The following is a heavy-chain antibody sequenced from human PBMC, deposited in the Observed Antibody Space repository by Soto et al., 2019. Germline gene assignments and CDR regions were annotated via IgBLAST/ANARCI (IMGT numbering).Heavy chain of an antibody. CDR2: ISYDGSNK. CDR3: AKGTIAVAGTFYYYNCMDV. D-gene: IGHD6-19*01. CDR1: GFTFSSYG. Sequence: PGGSLRLSCAASGFTFSSYGMHWVRQAPGKGLEWVAVISYDGSNKCYADSVKGRFTISRDNSKNTLYLQMNSLRAEDTAVYYCAKGTIAVAGTFYYYNCMDVWGQGTTVTVSS. J-gene: IGHJ6*02. V-gene: IGHV3-30*18.